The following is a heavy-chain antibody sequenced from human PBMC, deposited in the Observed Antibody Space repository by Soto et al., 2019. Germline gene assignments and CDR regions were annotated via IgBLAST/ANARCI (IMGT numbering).Heavy chain of an antibody. Sequence: SETLSLTCAVYGGSFSGYYWSWIRQPPGKGLEWIGEINHSGSTNYNPSLKSRVTISVDTSKNQFSLKLSSVTAADTAVYYCARGPTVQTYYDFWSGYYKSWGQGTLVTVSS. J-gene: IGHJ5*02. V-gene: IGHV4-34*01. CDR2: INHSGST. CDR3: ARGPTVQTYYDFWSGYYKS. D-gene: IGHD3-3*01. CDR1: GGSFSGYY.